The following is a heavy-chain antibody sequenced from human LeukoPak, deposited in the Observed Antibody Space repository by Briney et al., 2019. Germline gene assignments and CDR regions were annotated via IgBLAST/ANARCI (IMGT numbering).Heavy chain of an antibody. CDR3: AKARYSGSYFFDY. J-gene: IGHJ4*02. V-gene: IGHV3-30*18. CDR2: TSSDLNVK. CDR1: GFTFRNYV. D-gene: IGHD1-26*01. Sequence: GGSLRLSCAASGFTFRNYVIHWVRQAPGKGLEWVAVTSSDLNVKLYADSVKGRFTISRDNSKNTLYLQMNSLRAEDTAVYYCAKARYSGSYFFDYWGQGTLVTVSS.